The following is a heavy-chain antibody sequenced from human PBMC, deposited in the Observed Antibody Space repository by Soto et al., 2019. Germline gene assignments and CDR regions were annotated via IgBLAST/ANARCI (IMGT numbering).Heavy chain of an antibody. D-gene: IGHD3-10*01. J-gene: IGHJ6*04. CDR1: GFTFSTSG. CDR2: ISYDGTAE. Sequence: PGGSLRLSCAASGFTFSTSGMHWVRQAPGKGLEWVAMISYDGTAEYYADSVKGRFTISRDNSKNVVYLQLNSLRAEDTAVYYCARDGSPSFNYCYGLDGWGKGSTGTVSS. V-gene: IGHV3-30*03. CDR3: ARDGSPSFNYCYGLDG.